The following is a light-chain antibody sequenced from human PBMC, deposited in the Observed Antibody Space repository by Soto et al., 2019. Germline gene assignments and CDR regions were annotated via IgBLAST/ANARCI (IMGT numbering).Light chain of an antibody. V-gene: IGKV3-15*01. CDR1: PSVSSS. J-gene: IGKJ4*01. CDR2: DAS. Sequence: EIMMTQSPATLSVSPGERATLSCRASPSVSSSLAWYQQKPGQAPRLLIYDASTRATGIPARFSGSGSGTDFTLTISSLQSEDFAIYYCQQYNNWPLTFGGGTTVEIK. CDR3: QQYNNWPLT.